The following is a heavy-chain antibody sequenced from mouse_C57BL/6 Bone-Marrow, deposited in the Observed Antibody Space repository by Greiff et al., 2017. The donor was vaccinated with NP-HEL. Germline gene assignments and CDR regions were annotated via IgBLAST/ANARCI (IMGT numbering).Heavy chain of an antibody. V-gene: IGHV5-4*03. CDR1: GFTFSSYA. CDR3: ASPGFAY. J-gene: IGHJ3*01. Sequence: EVKLQESGGGLVKPGGSLKLSCAASGFTFSSYAMSWVRQTPEKRLEWVATISDGGSYTYYPDNVKGRFTISRDNAKNNLYLQMSHLKSEDTAMYYCASPGFAYWGQGTLVTVSA. CDR2: ISDGGSYT.